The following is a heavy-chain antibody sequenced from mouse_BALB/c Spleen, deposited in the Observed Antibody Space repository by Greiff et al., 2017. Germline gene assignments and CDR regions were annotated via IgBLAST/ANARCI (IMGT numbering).Heavy chain of an antibody. Sequence: LQQSGAELVRSGASVKMSCKASGYTFTSYNMHWVKQTPGQGLEWIGYLYPGNGSTKYNQKFKGKATLTAYTSSSTAYMQISSLTSEDSAVYFCAREDYGHWYFDVWGAGTTVTVSS. V-gene: IGHV1-12*01. CDR3: AREDYGHWYFDV. CDR1: GYTFTSYN. J-gene: IGHJ1*01. D-gene: IGHD1-2*01. CDR2: LYPGNGST.